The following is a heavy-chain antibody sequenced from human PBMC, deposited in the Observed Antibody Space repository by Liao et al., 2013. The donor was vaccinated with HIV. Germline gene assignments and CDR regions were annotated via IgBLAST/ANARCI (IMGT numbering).Heavy chain of an antibody. J-gene: IGHJ1*01. V-gene: IGHV4-4*07. CDR3: ARQNRNYRGVEYIQD. CDR1: GDSISNNY. Sequence: QVQLQESGPGLVKPSETLSLTCIVSGDSISNNYWNWIRQTDAKGLEWIGRIYSTGFASYNPSLKSRVSISVDTAKNQFSLNLTSVTASDTAIYYCARQNRNYRGVEYIQDWGQGTLVTVSS. CDR2: IYSTGFA. D-gene: IGHD4-11*01.